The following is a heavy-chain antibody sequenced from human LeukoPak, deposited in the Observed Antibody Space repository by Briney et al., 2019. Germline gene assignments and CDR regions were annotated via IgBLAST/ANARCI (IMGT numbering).Heavy chain of an antibody. D-gene: IGHD3-22*01. CDR1: GGSISSGDYY. J-gene: IGHJ4*02. CDR3: ARGRITMITYFDY. CDR2: IYYSWST. V-gene: IGHV4-30-4*01. Sequence: PSETLSLTCTVSGGSISSGDYYWSWIRQPPGKGLEWIGYIYYSWSTYYNPSLKSRVTISVDTSKNQFSLKLSSVTAADTAVYYCARGRITMITYFDYWGQGTLVTVSS.